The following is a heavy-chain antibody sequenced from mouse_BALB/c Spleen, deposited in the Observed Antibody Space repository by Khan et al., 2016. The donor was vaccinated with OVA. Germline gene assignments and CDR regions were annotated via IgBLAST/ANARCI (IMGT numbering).Heavy chain of an antibody. CDR3: ARVYGGDFDY. J-gene: IGHJ2*01. CDR2: ISYSGNT. CDR1: GYSITSDYA. Sequence: EVQLQESGPGLVKPSQSLSLTCTVTGYSITSDYAWNWIRRFPGNKLEWMGFISYSGNTNYNPSLKSRISITRDTSKNQFFLQLNSVTTEDTARYYCARVYGGDFDYWGQGTTLTVSS. V-gene: IGHV3-2*02. D-gene: IGHD1-1*01.